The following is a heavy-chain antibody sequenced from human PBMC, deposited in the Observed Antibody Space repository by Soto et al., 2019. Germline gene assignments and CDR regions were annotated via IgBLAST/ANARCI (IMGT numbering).Heavy chain of an antibody. CDR2: IYYSGST. Sequence: PSETLSLTCTVSGGSISSYYWSWIRQPPGKGLEWIGYIYYSGSTNYNPSLKSRVTISVDTSKNQFSLKLSSVTAADTAVYYCARGNYDFWSGYYPWFDPWGQGTLVTVSS. CDR3: ARGNYDFWSGYYPWFDP. J-gene: IGHJ5*02. D-gene: IGHD3-3*01. CDR1: GGSISSYY. V-gene: IGHV4-59*01.